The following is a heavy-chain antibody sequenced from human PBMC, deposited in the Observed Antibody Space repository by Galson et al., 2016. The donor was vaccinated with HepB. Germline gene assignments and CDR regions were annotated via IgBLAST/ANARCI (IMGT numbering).Heavy chain of an antibody. J-gene: IGHJ4*02. CDR3: ARVGYGDFLED. CDR1: GYSFKNYA. Sequence: SLRLSCAGSGYSFKNYAMHWVRQSPVKGLEWVAVISSDGTRKNYVDSVKGRFTISRDNFQNSQYLQMDSLGPEDTAVYYCARVGYGDFLEDWGQGTLVTVSS. D-gene: IGHD4-17*01. V-gene: IGHV3-30*04. CDR2: ISSDGTRK.